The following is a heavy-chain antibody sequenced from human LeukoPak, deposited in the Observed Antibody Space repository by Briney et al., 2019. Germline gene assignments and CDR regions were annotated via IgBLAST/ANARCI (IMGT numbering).Heavy chain of an antibody. V-gene: IGHV3-49*03. CDR2: IRSKAYGGTT. Sequence: GGSLRLSCTASGFTFGDYAMSWFRQAPGKGLEWVGFIRSKAYGGTTEYAASVKGRFTISRDDSKNTLYLQMNSLKTEDTAVYYCTKLRRGYSYGRQFDYWGQGTLVTVSS. CDR1: GFTFGDYA. CDR3: TKLRRGYSYGRQFDY. J-gene: IGHJ4*02. D-gene: IGHD5-18*01.